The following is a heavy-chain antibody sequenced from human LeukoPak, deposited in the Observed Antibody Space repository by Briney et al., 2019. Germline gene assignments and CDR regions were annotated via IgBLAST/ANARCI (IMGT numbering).Heavy chain of an antibody. CDR3: ARGWYSSSSFDY. V-gene: IGHV4-34*01. CDR2: INHSGST. CDR1: GGSFSGYY. Sequence: SETLSLTCAVYGGSFSGYYWSWIRQPPGKGLEWIGEINHSGSTNYNPSLKSRVTISVDTSKNQFSLKLSSVTAADTAVYYCARGWYSSSSFDYWGQGTLVTVSS. D-gene: IGHD6-13*01. J-gene: IGHJ4*02.